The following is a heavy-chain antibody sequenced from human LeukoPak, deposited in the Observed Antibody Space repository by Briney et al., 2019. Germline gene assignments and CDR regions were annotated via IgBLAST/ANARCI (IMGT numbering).Heavy chain of an antibody. D-gene: IGHD3-10*01. V-gene: IGHV4-34*01. J-gene: IGHJ4*02. CDR3: ARLSRITMVRGVTFDY. Sequence: SETLSLTCAVYGGSFSGYYWSWIRQPPGKGLEWIGEINHSGSTNYNPSLKSRVTISVDTSKNQFSLKLSSVTAADTAVYYCARLSRITMVRGVTFDYWGQGTLVTVSS. CDR1: GGSFSGYY. CDR2: INHSGST.